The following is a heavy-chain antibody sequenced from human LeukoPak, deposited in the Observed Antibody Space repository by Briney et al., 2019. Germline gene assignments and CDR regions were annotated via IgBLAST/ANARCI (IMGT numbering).Heavy chain of an antibody. D-gene: IGHD2-21*02. Sequence: PPASVKVSCKASGGTFSSYAISWVRQAPGQGLEWMGGIIPIFGTANYAQKFQGRVTITADGSTSTAYMELSSLRSEDTAVYYCARDMTHYYYYYGMDVWGQGTTVTVSS. V-gene: IGHV1-69*13. CDR1: GGTFSSYA. CDR3: ARDMTHYYYYYGMDV. CDR2: IIPIFGTA. J-gene: IGHJ6*02.